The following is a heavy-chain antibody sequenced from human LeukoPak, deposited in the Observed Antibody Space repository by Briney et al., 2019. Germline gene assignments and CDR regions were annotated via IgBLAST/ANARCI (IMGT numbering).Heavy chain of an antibody. Sequence: RPGGSLRLSCAASGFTFSSYSMNWVRQAPGKGLEWVSYISSSSSTIYCADSVKGRFTISRDNAKNSLYLQMNSLRAEDTAVYYCARDSYGHDYWGQGTLVTVSS. CDR3: ARDSYGHDY. CDR1: GFTFSSYS. CDR2: ISSSSSTI. D-gene: IGHD5-18*01. V-gene: IGHV3-48*01. J-gene: IGHJ4*02.